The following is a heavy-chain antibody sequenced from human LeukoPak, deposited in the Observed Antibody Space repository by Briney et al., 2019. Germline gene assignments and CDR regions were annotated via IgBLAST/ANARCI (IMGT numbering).Heavy chain of an antibody. V-gene: IGHV4-59*01. Sequence: PSETLSLTCTVSGDSISTYYWSWIRRPPGKGLEWIAYIYYSGSINYNPSLKSRVTISVDTSKNQFSLKLSSVTAADTAVYYCARTAGSTNYAMDVWGQGTTVTVSS. D-gene: IGHD2-2*01. CDR3: ARTAGSTNYAMDV. CDR2: IYYSGSI. J-gene: IGHJ6*02. CDR1: GDSISTYY.